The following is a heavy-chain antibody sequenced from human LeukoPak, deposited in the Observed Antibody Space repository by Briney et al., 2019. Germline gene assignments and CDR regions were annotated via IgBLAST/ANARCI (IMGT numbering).Heavy chain of an antibody. CDR2: IYSSGST. V-gene: IGHV4-31*03. CDR3: ATLPRYYYYGMDV. Sequence: PSETLSLTCTVSGGSITSGGYYWSWIRQRPGKGLEWIGYIYSSGSTYYNPSLKSRVTISVDTSKNQFSLKLSSVTAADTAVYYCATLPRYYYYGMDVWGQGTTVTVSS. J-gene: IGHJ6*02. CDR1: GGSITSGGYY.